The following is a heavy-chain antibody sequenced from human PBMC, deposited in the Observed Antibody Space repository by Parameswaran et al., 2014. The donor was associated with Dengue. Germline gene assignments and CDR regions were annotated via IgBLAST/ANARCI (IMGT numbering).Heavy chain of an antibody. J-gene: IGHJ5*02. V-gene: IGHV1-2*06. CDR3: ARGAYYYGSGKWFDP. D-gene: IGHD3-10*01. CDR2: INPNSGGT. Sequence: WVRQAPGQGLEWMGRINPNSGGTNYAQKFQGRVTMTRDTSISTAYMELSRLRSDDTAVYYCARGAYYYGSGKWFDPWGQGTLVTVSS.